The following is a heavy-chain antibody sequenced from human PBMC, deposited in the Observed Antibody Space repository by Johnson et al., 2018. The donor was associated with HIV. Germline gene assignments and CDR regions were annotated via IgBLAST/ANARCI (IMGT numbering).Heavy chain of an antibody. J-gene: IGHJ3*02. D-gene: IGHD1-26*01. CDR1: GFTFDDYG. Sequence: VQLVESGGGVVRPGGSLRLSCVASGFTFDDYGMSWVRQVPGKGLEWVSGISGSGGSTYYADSVKGRFTISRDNSKNTLYLQMNSLRAADTAVYYCARGANSGSYFGAFDIWVRGTMVTVSS. V-gene: IGHV3-20*04. CDR3: ARGANSGSYFGAFDI. CDR2: ISGSGGST.